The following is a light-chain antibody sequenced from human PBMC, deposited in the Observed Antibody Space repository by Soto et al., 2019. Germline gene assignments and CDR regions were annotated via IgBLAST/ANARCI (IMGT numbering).Light chain of an antibody. CDR3: QQRSNWPPRT. Sequence: EIVLTQSPATLSLSPGERATLSCRASQSVSSYLAWYQQKPGQAPRLLIYDASNRATGIPARFSGSGSGTDFPLTISSLEPEDSAVYYCQQRSNWPPRTFGQGTKVEIK. CDR2: DAS. CDR1: QSVSSY. V-gene: IGKV3-11*01. J-gene: IGKJ1*01.